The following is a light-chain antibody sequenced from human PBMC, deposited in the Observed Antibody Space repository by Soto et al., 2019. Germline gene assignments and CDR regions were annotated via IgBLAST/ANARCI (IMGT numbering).Light chain of an antibody. Sequence: EIVLTQSPGTLSLSPGERATLSCRASQSVSNSYLAWYQQKPGQAPSLLIYGVSSRATGIPDRFSGSGSGTDFTLTISRLEPEDSAVYYCQQYGSSPKAFGQGTKVDIK. CDR3: QQYGSSPKA. J-gene: IGKJ1*01. CDR1: QSVSNSY. V-gene: IGKV3-20*01. CDR2: GVS.